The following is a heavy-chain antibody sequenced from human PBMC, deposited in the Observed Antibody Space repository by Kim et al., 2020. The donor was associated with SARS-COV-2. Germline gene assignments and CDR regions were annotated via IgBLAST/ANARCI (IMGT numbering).Heavy chain of an antibody. V-gene: IGHV1-69*13. CDR1: GGTFSSYA. D-gene: IGHD6-19*01. CDR2: IIPIFGTA. CDR3: ARSLYLAGTYYYGMDV. Sequence: SVKVSCKASGGTFSSYAISWVRQAPGQGLEWMGGIIPIFGTANYAQKFQGRVTITADESTSTAYMELSSLRSEDTAVYYCARSLYLAGTYYYGMDVWGQGTTVTVSS. J-gene: IGHJ6*02.